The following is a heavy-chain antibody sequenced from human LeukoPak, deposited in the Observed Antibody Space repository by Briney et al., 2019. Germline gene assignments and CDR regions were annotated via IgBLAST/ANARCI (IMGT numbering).Heavy chain of an antibody. Sequence: PGGSLRLSCAASGFTFSSYGMHWVRQAPGKGLEWVAVISYDGSNKYYADSVKGRFTISRDNSKNTLYLQMNSLRAEDTAVYYCARDITMIVVVIPAYWGQGTLVTVSS. CDR3: ARDITMIVVVIPAY. D-gene: IGHD3-22*01. CDR1: GFTFSSYG. J-gene: IGHJ4*02. V-gene: IGHV3-30*03. CDR2: ISYDGSNK.